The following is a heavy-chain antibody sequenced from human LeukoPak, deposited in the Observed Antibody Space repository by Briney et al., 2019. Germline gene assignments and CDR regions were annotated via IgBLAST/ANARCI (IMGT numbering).Heavy chain of an antibody. J-gene: IGHJ4*02. CDR2: ISVYNHNT. V-gene: IGHV1-18*01. CDR1: GYTFPTSG. Sequence: ASVKVSCKASGYTFPTSGISWVRQAPGQGLEWMGWISVYNHNTNYAQKFQGRVTVTTDTATRTAYMELRSLRSDDTAVYYCARTNLDCKNGVCYDYWGQGTLVTVSS. CDR3: ARTNLDCKNGVCYDY. D-gene: IGHD2-8*01.